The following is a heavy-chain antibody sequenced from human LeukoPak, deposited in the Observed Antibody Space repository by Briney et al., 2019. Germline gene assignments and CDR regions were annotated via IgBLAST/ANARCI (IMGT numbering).Heavy chain of an antibody. CDR1: GFTFSSYS. J-gene: IGHJ4*02. D-gene: IGHD3-10*01. V-gene: IGHV3-23*01. CDR3: AKNGVWSLRHFDY. Sequence: PGGSLRLSCAASGFTFSSYSMNWVRQAPGKGLEWVSTISGSGISTYYADSVKGRFTISRDNSKNTLYLQMNSLRAEDTAEYYCAKNGVWSLRHFDYWGQGTLVTVSS. CDR2: ISGSGIST.